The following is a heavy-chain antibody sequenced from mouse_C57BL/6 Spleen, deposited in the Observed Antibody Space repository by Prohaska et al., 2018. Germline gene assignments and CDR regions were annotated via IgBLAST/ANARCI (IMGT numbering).Heavy chain of an antibody. CDR1: YT. D-gene: IGHD2-1*01. CDR3: ASRVYYGNYGAMDY. J-gene: IGHJ4*01. Sequence: YTMSLVRQTPEKRLEWFATISGGGGNTYYPDSVKGRFTISRDNAKSTLYLQMSSLRSEDSALYYCASRVYYGNYGAMDYWGQGTSVTVSS. V-gene: IGHV5-9*01. CDR2: ISGGGGNT.